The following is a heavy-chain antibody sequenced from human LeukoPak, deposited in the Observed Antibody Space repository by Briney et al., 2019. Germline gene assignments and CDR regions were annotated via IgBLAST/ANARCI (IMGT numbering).Heavy chain of an antibody. D-gene: IGHD3-10*01. J-gene: IGHJ3*02. V-gene: IGHV1-2*02. Sequence: ASVKVSFKASGYTFTGYYMHSVRQAPGQGLEWMGWINPNSGGTNYAQKFQGRVTMTRDTSISTAYMELSRLRSDDTAVYYCARDFGYYYGSGSAFDIWGQGIMVTVS. CDR1: GYTFTGYY. CDR2: INPNSGGT. CDR3: ARDFGYYYGSGSAFDI.